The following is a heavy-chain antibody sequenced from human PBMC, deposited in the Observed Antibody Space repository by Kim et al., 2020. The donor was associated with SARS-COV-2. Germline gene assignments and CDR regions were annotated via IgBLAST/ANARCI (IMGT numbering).Heavy chain of an antibody. Sequence: GGSLRLSCAASGFTFSSYAMHWVRQAPGKGLEWVAVISYDGSNKYYADSVKGRFTISRDNSKNTLYLQMNSLRAEDTAVYYCARDPAVAGTGAFDIWGQG. CDR3: ARDPAVAGTGAFDI. V-gene: IGHV3-30-3*01. J-gene: IGHJ3*02. CDR1: GFTFSSYA. D-gene: IGHD6-19*01. CDR2: ISYDGSNK.